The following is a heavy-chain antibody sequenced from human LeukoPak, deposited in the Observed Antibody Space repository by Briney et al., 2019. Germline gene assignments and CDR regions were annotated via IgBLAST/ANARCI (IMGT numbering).Heavy chain of an antibody. J-gene: IGHJ6*03. Sequence: PGGSLRLSCAASGCTFSDYTMHWVRLAPGKRLEYVSAITANGGSKYHADSVRARFTVSRDNSKNTLYLQMGSLRAEDTALYYCARGPNYSFYMDVWGKGTAVTVSS. CDR1: GCTFSDYT. CDR2: ITANGGSK. V-gene: IGHV3-64*02. CDR3: ARGPNYSFYMDV.